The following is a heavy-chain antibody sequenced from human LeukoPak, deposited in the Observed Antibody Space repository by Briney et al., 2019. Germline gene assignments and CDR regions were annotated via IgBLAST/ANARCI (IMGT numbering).Heavy chain of an antibody. J-gene: IGHJ4*02. CDR2: FDPEDGET. CDR3: ATWAGYYYGSGSYTPFDY. D-gene: IGHD3-10*01. CDR1: GYTLTELS. V-gene: IGHV1-24*01. Sequence: ASVKVSCKVSGYTLTELSMHWVRQAPGKGLERMGGFDPEDGETIYAQKFQGRVTMTEDTSTDTAYMELSSLRSEDTAVYYCATWAGYYYGSGSYTPFDYWGQGTLVTVSS.